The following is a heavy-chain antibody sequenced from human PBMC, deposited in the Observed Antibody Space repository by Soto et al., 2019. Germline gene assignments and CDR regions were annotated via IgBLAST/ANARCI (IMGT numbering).Heavy chain of an antibody. D-gene: IGHD3-10*01. CDR3: AADLRYYYGSGSSYYYGMDV. CDR1: GFTFTSSA. Sequence: QMQLVQSGPEVKKPGTSVKVSCKASGFTFTSSAVQWVRQARGQRLEWIGWIVVGSGNTNYAQKFQERVTITRDMAXSTXYXALSSLRSEDTAVYYCAADLRYYYGSGSSYYYGMDVWGQGTTVTVSS. J-gene: IGHJ6*02. V-gene: IGHV1-58*01. CDR2: IVVGSGNT.